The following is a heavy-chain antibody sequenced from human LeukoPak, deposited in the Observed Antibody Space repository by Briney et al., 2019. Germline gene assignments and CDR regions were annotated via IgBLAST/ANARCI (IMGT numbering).Heavy chain of an antibody. V-gene: IGHV3-21*01. CDR2: ISSSSSYI. CDR3: ARAFTRVPFFDY. D-gene: IGHD1-1*01. J-gene: IGHJ4*02. Sequence: GGSLRLSCAASGFTVSTNYMSWVRQAPGKGLEWVSSISSSSSYIYYADSVKGRFTISRDNAKNSLYLQMNSLRAEDTAVYYCARAFTRVPFFDYWGQGTLVTVSS. CDR1: GFTVSTNY.